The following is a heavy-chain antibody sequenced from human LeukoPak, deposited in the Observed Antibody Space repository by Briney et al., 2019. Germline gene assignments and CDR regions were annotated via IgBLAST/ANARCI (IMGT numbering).Heavy chain of an antibody. D-gene: IGHD6-19*01. CDR1: GYRFTNYW. CDR3: ARLEIAVAGHFDY. J-gene: IGHJ4*02. CDR2: IYPGDSDT. V-gene: IGHV5-51*01. Sequence: GESLKISCKGSGYRFTNYWIAWVRQMPGKGLEWMGIIYPGDSDTRYSPSFQGQVTISADKSISTAYLQWSSLKASDTAMYYCARLEIAVAGHFDYWGQGTLVTVSS.